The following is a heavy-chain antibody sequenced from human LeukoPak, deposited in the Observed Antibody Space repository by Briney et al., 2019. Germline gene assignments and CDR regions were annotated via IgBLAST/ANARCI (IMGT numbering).Heavy chain of an antibody. V-gene: IGHV4-4*07. Sequence: PSETLSLTCSVSGGSISSFYCNWMRQPAGKGLEWIGRIYTSGTTTYNPSLKSRVTMSVDTSKNQFSLKLSSVTAADTAVYYCATPYGGNSGYFDYWGQGTLVTVSS. CDR2: IYTSGTT. CDR1: GGSISSFY. J-gene: IGHJ4*02. D-gene: IGHD4-23*01. CDR3: ATPYGGNSGYFDY.